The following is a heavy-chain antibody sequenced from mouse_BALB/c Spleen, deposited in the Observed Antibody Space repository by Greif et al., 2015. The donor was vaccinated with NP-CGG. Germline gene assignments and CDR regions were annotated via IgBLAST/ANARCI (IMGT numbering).Heavy chain of an antibody. CDR3: ANYDWFAY. D-gene: IGHD2-4*01. CDR1: GYAFSSYW. Sequence: VQLQQSGAELVRPGSSVKISCKASGYAFSSYWMNWVKQRPGQGLEWIGQIYPGDGDTNYNGKFKGKATLTADKSPSTAYMQLSSLTSEDSAVYFCANYDWFAYWGQGTLVTVSA. J-gene: IGHJ3*01. CDR2: IYPGDGDT. V-gene: IGHV1-80*01.